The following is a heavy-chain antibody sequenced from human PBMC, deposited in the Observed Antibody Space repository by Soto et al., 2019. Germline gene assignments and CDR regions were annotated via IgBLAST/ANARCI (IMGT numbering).Heavy chain of an antibody. Sequence: EVQLVESGGGVVRPGGSLRLSCAASGFTFDDYGMSWVRQAPGKGLEWVSGINWNGGSTGYADSVKGRFTISRDNAKNSLYLQMNSLRAEDTALYHCARDSRSSSWYFRGSDAFDIWGQGTMVTVSS. V-gene: IGHV3-20*01. D-gene: IGHD6-13*01. CDR3: ARDSRSSSWYFRGSDAFDI. CDR2: INWNGGST. CDR1: GFTFDDYG. J-gene: IGHJ3*02.